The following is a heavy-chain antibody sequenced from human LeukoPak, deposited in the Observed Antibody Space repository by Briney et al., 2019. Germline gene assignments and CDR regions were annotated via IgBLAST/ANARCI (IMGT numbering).Heavy chain of an antibody. J-gene: IGHJ6*03. CDR1: GGTFSSSYA. CDR2: IIPIFGTA. CDR3: ARDQWNSGVPVPLYYMDV. Sequence: SVKVSCKASGGTFSSSYAISWVRQAPGQGLEWMGGIIPIFGTANSAQKFQGRVTITADESTSTAYMELSSLRSEDTAMYYCARDQWNSGVPVPLYYMDVWGKGTTVTVSS. V-gene: IGHV1-69*13. D-gene: IGHD2-2*01.